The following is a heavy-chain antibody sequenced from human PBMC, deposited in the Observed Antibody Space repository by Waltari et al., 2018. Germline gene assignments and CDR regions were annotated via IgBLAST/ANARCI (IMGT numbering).Heavy chain of an antibody. CDR1: GFTFNNAR. CDR3: TTTYSPGVAAAGTDY. D-gene: IGHD6-13*01. V-gene: IGHV3-15*07. Sequence: EVQLVESGGGLVMPGGSLRLSCAASGFTFNNARMTWVRQAPGKGLEWVGRIKARTDGGTTDYAAPVIGRFTISRDDSKNTLFLQMNSLKTDDTAVYYCTTTYSPGVAAAGTDYWGQGTLVTVSS. CDR2: IKARTDGGTT. J-gene: IGHJ4*02.